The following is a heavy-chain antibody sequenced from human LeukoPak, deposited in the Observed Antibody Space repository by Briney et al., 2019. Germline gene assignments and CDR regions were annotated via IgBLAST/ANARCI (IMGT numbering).Heavy chain of an antibody. Sequence: PSETLSLTCAVSGYSLSSGYHRGWIRQPPGKGLDWIGRIYYSGSTFYNPAPKHRLTISVDTSKNQFSLKLSSVTAADTAGYYCARHDQPGCGGSYSGGEFDTWGQGTLVTVSS. D-gene: IGHD2-21*01. CDR1: GYSLSSGYH. CDR3: ARHDQPGCGGSYSGGEFDT. V-gene: IGHV4-38-2*01. J-gene: IGHJ5*02. CDR2: IYYSGST.